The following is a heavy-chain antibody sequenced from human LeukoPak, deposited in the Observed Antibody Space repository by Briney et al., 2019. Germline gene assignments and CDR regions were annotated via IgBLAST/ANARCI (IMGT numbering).Heavy chain of an antibody. CDR2: ISGSGGST. D-gene: IGHD3-22*01. J-gene: IGHJ6*03. CDR3: AKVAVITFYYYYYYMDV. V-gene: IGHV3-23*01. Sequence: GGSLRLSCAASGFTFSSYGMSWVRQAPGKGLEWVSAISGSGGSTYYADSVKGRFTISRDNSKNTLYLQMNSLRAEDTAVYYCAKVAVITFYYYYYYMDVWGKGTTVTISS. CDR1: GFTFSSYG.